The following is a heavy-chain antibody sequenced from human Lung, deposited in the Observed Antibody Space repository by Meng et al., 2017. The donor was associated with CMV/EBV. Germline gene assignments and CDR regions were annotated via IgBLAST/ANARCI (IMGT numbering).Heavy chain of an antibody. CDR3: AASSSSWYQNWFDP. CDR2: ISAYNGNT. J-gene: IGHJ5*02. CDR1: GYTFTSYG. Sequence: QVRLVQSGAEVKTPGASVKVSCKASGYTFTSYGISSVRQAPGQGLEWMGWISAYNGNTNYAQKLQGRVTMTTDTSTSTAYMELSSLRSDDTAVYYCAASSSSWYQNWFDPWGQGTLVTVSS. V-gene: IGHV1-18*01. D-gene: IGHD6-13*01.